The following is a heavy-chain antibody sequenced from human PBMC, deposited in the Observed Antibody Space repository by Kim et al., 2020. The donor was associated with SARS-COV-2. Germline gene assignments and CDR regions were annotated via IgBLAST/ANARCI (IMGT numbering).Heavy chain of an antibody. V-gene: IGHV3-21*01. CDR2: ISSSSSYI. CDR3: ARDLYEYSRSFSWFDP. D-gene: IGHD6-6*01. CDR1: GFTFSSYS. Sequence: GWSLRLSCAASGFTFSSYSMNWVRQAPGKGLEWVASISSSSSYIYYADSVKGRFTISRDNAKNSLYLQMNSLRAEDTAVYYCARDLYEYSRSFSWFDPWGQGTLVTVSS. J-gene: IGHJ5*02.